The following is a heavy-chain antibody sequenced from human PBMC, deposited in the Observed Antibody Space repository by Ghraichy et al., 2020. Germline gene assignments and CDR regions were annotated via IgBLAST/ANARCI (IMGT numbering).Heavy chain of an antibody. J-gene: IGHJ3*02. D-gene: IGHD6-19*01. Sequence: LSLTCAASGFTFSSYAMSWVRQAPGKGLEWVSAISGSGGSTYYADSVKGRFTISRDNSKNTLYLQMNSLRAEDTAVYYCAKVTASGWDHTCDIWGQGTMNTVAS. CDR2: ISGSGGST. CDR3: AKVTASGWDHTCDI. CDR1: GFTFSSYA. V-gene: IGHV3-23*01.